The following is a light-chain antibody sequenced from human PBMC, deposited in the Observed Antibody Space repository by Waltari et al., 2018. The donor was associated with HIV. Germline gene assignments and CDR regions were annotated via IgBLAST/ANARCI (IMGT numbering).Light chain of an antibody. V-gene: IGLV1-44*01. J-gene: IGLJ1*01. CDR1: SSNIGVTS. CDR2: NND. Sequence: QSVLTQPPSASGTHGQRLALPCSGRSSNIGVTSADWYKPLSGTAPQPRIHNNDQRPSGVPERFSGSKSGTSASLAISGLQSEDEADYYCAAWDDSLIGHVFGSGTRVTVL. CDR3: AAWDDSLIGHV.